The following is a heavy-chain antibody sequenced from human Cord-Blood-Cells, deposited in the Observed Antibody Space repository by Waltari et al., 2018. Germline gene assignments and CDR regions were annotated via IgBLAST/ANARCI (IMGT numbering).Heavy chain of an antibody. CDR3: ANRAAAGTGYWYFDL. CDR1: GFTFSCYA. Sequence: EVQLLESGGGLVQPGGSLRLSCAASGFTFSCYAMSGVRQDPGKGLEWVSAISGSGGSKYYADSVKGRFTISRDNSKNTLYLQMNSLRAEDTAVYYCANRAAAGTGYWYFDLWGRGTLVTVSS. D-gene: IGHD6-13*01. V-gene: IGHV3-23*01. J-gene: IGHJ2*01. CDR2: ISGSGGSK.